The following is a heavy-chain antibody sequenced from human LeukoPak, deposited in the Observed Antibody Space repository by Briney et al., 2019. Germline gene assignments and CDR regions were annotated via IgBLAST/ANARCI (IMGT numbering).Heavy chain of an antibody. J-gene: IGHJ4*02. V-gene: IGHV1-24*01. CDR3: ATEVDYYDSSGYYSDY. Sequence: ASVKVSCKVSGYTLTELSMHWVRQAPGKGLEWMGGFDPEDGETIYAQKFQGRVTMTEDTSTDTAYMELSSLRSEDTAVYYCATEVDYYDSSGYYSDYWGQGTLVTVSS. CDR2: FDPEDGET. D-gene: IGHD3-22*01. CDR1: GYTLTELS.